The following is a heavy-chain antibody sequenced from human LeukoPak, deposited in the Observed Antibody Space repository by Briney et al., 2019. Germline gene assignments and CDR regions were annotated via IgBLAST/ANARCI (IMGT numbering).Heavy chain of an antibody. D-gene: IGHD3-16*01. CDR1: GFTFDTDL. V-gene: IGHV3-15*01. Sequence: GGSLRLSCAASGFTFDTDLMNWVRQAPGKGLEWVGLIRTKTDGGTTDNAAPVKGRFAISRDDSRNMLFLQMNSLKTEDTGVYYCTTGGPRRHWGQGTLVTVSS. J-gene: IGHJ4*02. CDR3: TTGGPRRH. CDR2: IRTKTDGGTT.